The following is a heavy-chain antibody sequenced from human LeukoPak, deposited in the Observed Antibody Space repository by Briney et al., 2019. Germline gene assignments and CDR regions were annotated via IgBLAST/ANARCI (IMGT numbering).Heavy chain of an antibody. CDR2: ISGSGGAT. Sequence: GSLRLSCAASGFTFSNYAMSWVRQAPGKGLEWVSGISGSGGATYYADSVKGRFTISRDNSKNTLSLQMNSLRAEDTAVYYCAKGIESSGSYYTCFDYWGQGTLVTVSS. D-gene: IGHD1-26*01. CDR3: AKGIESSGSYYTCFDY. V-gene: IGHV3-23*01. J-gene: IGHJ4*02. CDR1: GFTFSNYA.